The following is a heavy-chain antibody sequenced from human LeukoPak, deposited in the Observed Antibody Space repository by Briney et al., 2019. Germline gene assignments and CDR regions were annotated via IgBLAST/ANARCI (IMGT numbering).Heavy chain of an antibody. V-gene: IGHV3-21*01. CDR3: ARDFGLAAVVPAAIRGNGPFDY. D-gene: IGHD2-2*01. CDR1: GFTFSSYE. CDR2: ISSSSSYI. Sequence: GGSLRLSCAASGFTFSSYEMNWVRQAPGKGLEWVSSISSSSSYIYYADSVKGRFTISRDNAKNSLYLQMNSLRAEDTAVYYCARDFGLAAVVPAAIRGNGPFDYWGQGTLVTVSS. J-gene: IGHJ4*02.